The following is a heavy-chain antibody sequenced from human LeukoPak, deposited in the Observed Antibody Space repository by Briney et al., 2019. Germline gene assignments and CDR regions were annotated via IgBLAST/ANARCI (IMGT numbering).Heavy chain of an antibody. CDR3: ARVLNGDYGFDY. CDR2: IYYIGST. J-gene: IGHJ4*02. CDR1: GGSFSSYY. D-gene: IGHD4-17*01. V-gene: IGHV4-59*01. Sequence: SETLSLTCAVYGGSFSSYYWSWIWQPPGKGLEWIGYIYYIGSTNYNPSLKSRVSISVDTSKNQFSLKLSSVTAADTAVYYCARVLNGDYGFDYWGQGTLVTVSS.